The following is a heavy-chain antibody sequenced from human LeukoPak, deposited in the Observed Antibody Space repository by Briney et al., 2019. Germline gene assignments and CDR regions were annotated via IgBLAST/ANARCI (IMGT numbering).Heavy chain of an antibody. CDR3: AKPRGYSGYGGFDY. CDR1: GFTFSDYS. J-gene: IGHJ4*02. D-gene: IGHD5-12*01. V-gene: IGHV3-23*01. CDR2: ISGSGGST. Sequence: TGGSLRLSCAASGFTFSDYSMSWVRQAPGKGLEWVSAISGSGGSTYYADSVKGRFTISRDNSKNTLYLQMNSLRAEDTAVYYCAKPRGYSGYGGFDYWGQGTLVTVSS.